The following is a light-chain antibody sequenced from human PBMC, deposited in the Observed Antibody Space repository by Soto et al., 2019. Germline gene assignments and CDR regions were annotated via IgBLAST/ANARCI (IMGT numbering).Light chain of an antibody. CDR2: DAS. CDR1: RSISSW. CDR3: QQYNSYPVT. V-gene: IGKV1-5*01. Sequence: DIQMTQTPSTLSASVGDRVTITCRASRSISSWLAWYQQKPGKAPKLLIYDASSLESGVPSRFSGSGSGTEFTLTISSLQPDDFATYYCQQYNSYPVTFGQGTKVDIK. J-gene: IGKJ1*01.